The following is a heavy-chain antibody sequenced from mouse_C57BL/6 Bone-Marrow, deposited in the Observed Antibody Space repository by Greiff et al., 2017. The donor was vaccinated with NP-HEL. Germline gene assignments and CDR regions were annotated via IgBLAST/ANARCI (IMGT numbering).Heavy chain of an antibody. Sequence: QVQLQQSGAELVRPGASVTLSCKASGYTFTDYEMHWVKQTPVHGLEWIGAIDPETGGTAYNQKFKGKAILTEDKSSSTAYMELRSLTSEDSAVYYCTREYSNFAWFAYWGQGTLVTVSA. D-gene: IGHD2-5*01. V-gene: IGHV1-15*01. CDR3: TREYSNFAWFAY. CDR2: IDPETGGT. CDR1: GYTFTDYE. J-gene: IGHJ3*01.